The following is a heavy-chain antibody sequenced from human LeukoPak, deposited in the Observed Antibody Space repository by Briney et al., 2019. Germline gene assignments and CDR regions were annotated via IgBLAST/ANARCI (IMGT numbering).Heavy chain of an antibody. D-gene: IGHD5-18*01. CDR2: KYYSGST. Sequence: PSETLSLTCAVSGVSINTCCYYWTWIRQPRGKGLEWIGYKYYSGSTRYNSSLRSRLTISLDTSKNQFSLRLTSVTAADTAVYYCARGRSYGFDFDSWGQGTLVIVSS. J-gene: IGHJ4*02. V-gene: IGHV4-61*01. CDR3: ARGRSYGFDFDS. CDR1: GVSINTCCYY.